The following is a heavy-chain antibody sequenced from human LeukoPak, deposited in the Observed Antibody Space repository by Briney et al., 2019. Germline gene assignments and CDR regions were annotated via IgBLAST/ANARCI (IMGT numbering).Heavy chain of an antibody. CDR2: INYAGTST. D-gene: IGHD3-22*01. Sequence: SGGSLRLSCAASGFTFSSSWMHWVRQPPGKGLVRVSRINYAGTSTSYADSVKGRFTISRDNSKNTLYLQMNSLRAEDTAVYYCARPHTSGQLFAFDLWGQGTMVTVSS. CDR1: GFTFSSSW. J-gene: IGHJ3*01. CDR3: ARPHTSGQLFAFDL. V-gene: IGHV3-74*01.